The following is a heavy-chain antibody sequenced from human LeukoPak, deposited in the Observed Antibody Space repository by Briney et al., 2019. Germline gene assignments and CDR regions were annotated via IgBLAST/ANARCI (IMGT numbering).Heavy chain of an antibody. J-gene: IGHJ4*02. D-gene: IGHD5-18*01. CDR1: GYTFTNYG. CDR3: ARGYITMGYYDY. Sequence: ASVKVSCKASGYTFTNYGISWVRQAPGQGLEWMGWISAYSGKTNYAQKLQGRVTMTTDTSTSTAYMELRSLRSDDTAVYYCARGYITMGYYDYWGQGTLVTVSS. V-gene: IGHV1-18*01. CDR2: ISAYSGKT.